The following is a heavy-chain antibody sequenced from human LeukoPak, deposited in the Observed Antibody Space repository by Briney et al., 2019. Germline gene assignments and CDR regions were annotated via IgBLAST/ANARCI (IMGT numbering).Heavy chain of an antibody. V-gene: IGHV4-38-2*02. CDR2: VYHSGET. J-gene: IGHJ5*02. CDR1: GYSISSGYY. CDR3: AFGAGPVGWFHP. Sequence: PSETLSLTCTVSGYSISSGYYWAWIRQPPGKGLEWIGSVYHSGETHYNPSLKSRVTILVDTSKNQFSLKLSSVTAADTAVYYYAFGAGPVGWFHPWGQGTLVTVSS. D-gene: IGHD3-10*01.